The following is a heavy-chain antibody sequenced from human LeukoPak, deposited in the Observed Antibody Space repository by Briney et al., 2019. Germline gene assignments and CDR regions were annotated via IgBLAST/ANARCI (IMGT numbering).Heavy chain of an antibody. Sequence: ASVKVFCKVSGYTLTELSMHWVRQAPGKGLEWMGGFDPEDGETIYAQKFQGRVTMTEDTSTDTAYMELSSLRSEDTAVYYCATIFGYSSVIGYYFDYWGQGTLVTVSS. D-gene: IGHD6-19*01. J-gene: IGHJ4*02. V-gene: IGHV1-24*01. CDR2: FDPEDGET. CDR1: GYTLTELS. CDR3: ATIFGYSSVIGYYFDY.